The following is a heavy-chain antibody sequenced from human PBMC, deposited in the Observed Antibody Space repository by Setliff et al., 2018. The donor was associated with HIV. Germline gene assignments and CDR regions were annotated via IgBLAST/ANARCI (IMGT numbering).Heavy chain of an antibody. D-gene: IGHD3-10*01. Sequence: PGGSLRLSCAASGFTVSTYYMSWVRQAPGEGLEWVSTTYSDGRTYHADSVNGRFTLSRDISENALYLQIDSLRPEDTAVYYCARLRLYNSALDYWGQGTLVTVS. CDR1: GFTVSTYY. CDR2: TYSDGRT. V-gene: IGHV3-66*02. CDR3: ARLRLYNSALDY. J-gene: IGHJ4*02.